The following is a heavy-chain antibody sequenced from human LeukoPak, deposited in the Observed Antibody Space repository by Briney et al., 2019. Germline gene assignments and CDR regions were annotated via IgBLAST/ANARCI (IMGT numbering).Heavy chain of an antibody. CDR2: MNPSSGNT. J-gene: IGHJ4*02. V-gene: IGHV1-8*01. D-gene: IGHD3-10*01. Sequence: ASVTVSRKASGYTFTSYDINWVRQATGQGPEWMGWMNPSSGNTGYAQRFQGRVTMTRDTSINTAYLELSSLRSEDTAVYYCASHTYYYSSGSFAYWGQGTLVTVSS. CDR1: GYTFTSYD. CDR3: ASHTYYYSSGSFAY.